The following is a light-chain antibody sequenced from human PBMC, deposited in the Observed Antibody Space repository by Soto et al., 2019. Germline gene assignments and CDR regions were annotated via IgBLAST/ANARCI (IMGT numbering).Light chain of an antibody. Sequence: DIVMTQSPDSLAVSLGERATINCKSSQSLLANCNTDNCLAWYQHKPGQPPKMLILWASTRESGVPDRFSGSGSGTDFTLTVSSLQAEDAAVYYCQPFFSPPFPFGHGTKLEIK. J-gene: IGKJ2*01. V-gene: IGKV4-1*01. CDR2: WAS. CDR3: QPFFSPPFP. CDR1: QSLLANCNTDNC.